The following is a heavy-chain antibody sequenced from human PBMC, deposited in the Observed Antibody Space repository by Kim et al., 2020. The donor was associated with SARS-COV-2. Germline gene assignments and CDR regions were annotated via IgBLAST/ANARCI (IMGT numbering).Heavy chain of an antibody. D-gene: IGHD3-10*01. CDR2: IYYSGST. J-gene: IGHJ3*02. V-gene: IGHV4-59*08. CDR3: ARHRWFGELSTPGVAFDI. Sequence: SETLSLTCTVSGGSISSYYWSWIRQPPGKGLEWIGYIYYSGSTNYNPSLKSRVTISVDTSKNQFSLKLSSVTAADTAVYYCARHRWFGELSTPGVAFDIWGQGTMVTVSS. CDR1: GGSISSYY.